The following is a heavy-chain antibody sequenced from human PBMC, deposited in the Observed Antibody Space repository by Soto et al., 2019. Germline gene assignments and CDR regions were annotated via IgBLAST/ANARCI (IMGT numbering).Heavy chain of an antibody. Sequence: SETLSLTCTVSGGSISSGGYYWSWIRQHPGKGLEWIGYIYHSGTTYYNPSLKSRVTISVDRSKNQVSLNLTSVTAADTAVYFCARGARVLIHPAVGSIWSAPGGQGTLVTVSS. CDR2: IYHSGTT. CDR3: ARGARVLIHPAVGSIWSAP. J-gene: IGHJ5*02. V-gene: IGHV4-31*03. D-gene: IGHD1-26*01. CDR1: GGSISSGGYY.